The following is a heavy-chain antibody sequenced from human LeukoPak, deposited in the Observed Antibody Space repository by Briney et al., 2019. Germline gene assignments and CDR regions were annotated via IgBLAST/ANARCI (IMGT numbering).Heavy chain of an antibody. CDR3: AKEKEAQYYFDY. J-gene: IGHJ4*02. D-gene: IGHD5-24*01. Sequence: GGSLKLSCAASGFTFSGSAMHWVRQASGKGLEWVGRIRSKANSYATAYAASVKGRFTISRDDSKNTAYLQMNSLKTEDTAVYYCAKEKEAQYYFDYWGQGTLVTVSS. CDR1: GFTFSGSA. V-gene: IGHV3-73*01. CDR2: IRSKANSYAT.